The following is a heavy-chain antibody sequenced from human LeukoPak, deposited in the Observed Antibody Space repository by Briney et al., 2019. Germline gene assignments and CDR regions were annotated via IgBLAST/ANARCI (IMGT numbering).Heavy chain of an antibody. D-gene: IGHD7-27*01. Sequence: GSLRLSCAASGFTFSTYGMQWVRQAPGKGLEWVVVIVGDGSKAHCADSVRGRFTVSRDNSKNTLYLQMNSLRAEDTAVYYCARDSITGDNSLDFWGRGTLVTVSS. J-gene: IGHJ4*02. CDR2: IVGDGSKA. CDR1: GFTFSTYG. CDR3: ARDSITGDNSLDF. V-gene: IGHV3-33*05.